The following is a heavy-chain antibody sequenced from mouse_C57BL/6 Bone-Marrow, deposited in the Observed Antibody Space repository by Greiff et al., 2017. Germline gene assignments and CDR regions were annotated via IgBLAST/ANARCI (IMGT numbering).Heavy chain of an antibody. CDR1: GYTFTSYW. J-gene: IGHJ1*03. CDR2: IYPNSGGT. D-gene: IGHD1-1*01. V-gene: IGHV1-72*01. Sequence: QVQLQQPGAELVKPGASVKLSCKASGYTFTSYWMPWVKQRPGRGLEWIGRIYPNSGGTKYNEKFKSTATLTVDTPSSTAYMQLSSLTSEDSAVFYCAREGYYGSPWYFDVWGTGTTVTVAT. CDR3: AREGYYGSPWYFDV.